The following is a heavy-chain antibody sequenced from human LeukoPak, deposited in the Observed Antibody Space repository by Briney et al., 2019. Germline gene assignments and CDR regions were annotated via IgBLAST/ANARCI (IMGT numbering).Heavy chain of an antibody. CDR1: GGSFSGYY. J-gene: IGHJ4*02. V-gene: IGHV4-34*01. CDR3: ARSAWYSGSYRGLGY. D-gene: IGHD1-26*01. CDR2: INHSGST. Sequence: SETLSLTCAVYGGSFSGYYWSWIRQPPGKGLEWIGEINHSGSTNYNPSLKSRVTISVDTSKNQFSLKLSSVTAADTAVYYCARSAWYSGSYRGLGYWGQGTLVTVSS.